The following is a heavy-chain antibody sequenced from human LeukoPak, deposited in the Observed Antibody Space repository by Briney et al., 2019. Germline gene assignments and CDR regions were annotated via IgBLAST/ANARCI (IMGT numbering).Heavy chain of an antibody. Sequence: GGSLRLSCAASGFTFSSYAMHWVRQAPGKGLEWVAVISYDGSNKYYADSVKGRFTISRDNSKNTLYLQMNSLRAEDTAVYYCARARGDYYDSSGPDIWGQGTMVTVSS. J-gene: IGHJ3*02. CDR3: ARARGDYYDSSGPDI. V-gene: IGHV3-30-3*01. CDR2: ISYDGSNK. CDR1: GFTFSSYA. D-gene: IGHD3-22*01.